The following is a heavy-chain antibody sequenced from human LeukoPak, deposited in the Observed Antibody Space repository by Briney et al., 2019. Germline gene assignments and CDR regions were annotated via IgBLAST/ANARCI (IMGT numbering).Heavy chain of an antibody. D-gene: IGHD2-2*01. CDR2: ISSSGSTI. CDR1: GFTFSSYE. J-gene: IGHJ5*02. CDR3: ARGLDYDVVVPAAIRWFDP. V-gene: IGHV3-48*03. Sequence: GGSLRLSCAASGFTFSSYEMNWVRQAPGKGLEWVSYISSSGSTIYYADSVKGRFAISRDNAKNSLYLQMNSLRAEDTAVYYCARGLDYDVVVPAAIRWFDPWGQGTLVTVSS.